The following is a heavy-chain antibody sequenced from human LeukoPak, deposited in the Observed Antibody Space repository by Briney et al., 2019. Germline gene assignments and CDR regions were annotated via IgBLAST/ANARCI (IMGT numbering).Heavy chain of an antibody. CDR1: GGSISSGGYY. J-gene: IGHJ3*02. D-gene: IGHD3-22*01. CDR3: ARTYYYDSSGYRDKDDAFDI. Sequence: SQTLSLTCTVSGGSISSGGYYWSWIRQPPGKGLEWIGYIYHSGSTYYNPSLKSRVTISVDRSKNQFSLKLSSVTAADTAVYYCARTYYYDSSGYRDKDDAFDIWGQGTMVIVSS. CDR2: IYHSGST. V-gene: IGHV4-30-2*01.